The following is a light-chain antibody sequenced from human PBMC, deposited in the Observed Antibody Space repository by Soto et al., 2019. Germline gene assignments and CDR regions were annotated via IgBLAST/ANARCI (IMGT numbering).Light chain of an antibody. CDR3: NSYSSSLGL. CDR2: DVS. CDR1: SSDVGGYNY. Sequence: QSALTQPASVSGSPGQSITISCTGTSSDVGGYNYVSWYQQHPGKAPKLMIYDVSNRPSGVSNRFSGSKSGNTASLTISGVQAEEEADYYCNSYSSSLGLFGGGTKLTVL. J-gene: IGLJ2*01. V-gene: IGLV2-14*01.